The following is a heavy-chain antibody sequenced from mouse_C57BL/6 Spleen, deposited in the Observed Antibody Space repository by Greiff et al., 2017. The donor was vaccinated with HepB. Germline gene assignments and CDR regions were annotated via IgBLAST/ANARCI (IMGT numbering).Heavy chain of an antibody. V-gene: IGHV1-26*01. J-gene: IGHJ4*01. CDR1: GYTFTDYY. CDR2: INPNNGGT. D-gene: IGHD1-1*01. Sequence: EVQLQQSGPELVKPGASVKISCKASGYTFTDYYMNWVKQSHGKSLEWIGDINPNNGGTSYNQKFKGKATLTVDKSSSTAYMELRSLTSEDSAVYYCARSLLHYGSSYYYAMDYWGQGTSVTVSS. CDR3: ARSLLHYGSSYYYAMDY.